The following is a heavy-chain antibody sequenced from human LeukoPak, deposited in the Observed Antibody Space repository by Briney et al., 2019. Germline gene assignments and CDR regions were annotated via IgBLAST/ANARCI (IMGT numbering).Heavy chain of an antibody. CDR3: ARAPSSDDAFDI. Sequence: SETRALTCTVSSGSISSGGYYWSWIRQHPGKGLERIGYIYYSGSTYYNPSLKSRVTISVDTSKNQFSLKLSSVTAADTAVYYCARAPSSDDAFDIWGQGTMVTVSS. V-gene: IGHV4-31*03. D-gene: IGHD3-22*01. CDR1: SGSISSGGYY. J-gene: IGHJ3*02. CDR2: IYYSGST.